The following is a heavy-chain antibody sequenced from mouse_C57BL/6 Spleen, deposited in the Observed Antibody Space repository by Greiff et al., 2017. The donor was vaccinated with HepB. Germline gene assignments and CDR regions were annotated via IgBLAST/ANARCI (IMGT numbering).Heavy chain of an antibody. Sequence: EVKLMESGPGLVKPSQSLSLTCSVTGYSITSGYYWNWIRQFPGNKLEWMGYISYDGSNNYNPSLKNRISITRDTSKNQFFLKLNSLTTEDTATYYCARDDYGPVYWGQGTSVTVSS. J-gene: IGHJ4*01. CDR2: ISYDGSN. CDR3: ARDDYGPVY. V-gene: IGHV3-6*01. CDR1: GYSITSGYY. D-gene: IGHD1-1*01.